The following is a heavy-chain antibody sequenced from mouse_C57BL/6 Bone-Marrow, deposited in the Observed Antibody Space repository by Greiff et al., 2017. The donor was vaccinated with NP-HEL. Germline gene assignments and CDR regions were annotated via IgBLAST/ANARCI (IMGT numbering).Heavy chain of an antibody. CDR1: GYTFTSYG. CDR2: IYPRSGNT. CDR3: ASQGVPYYSNDVEGVYFDY. Sequence: QVQLKESGAELARPGASVKLSCKASGYTFTSYGISWVKQRTGQGLEWIGEIYPRSGNTYYNEKFKGKATLTADKSSSTAYMELRSLTSEDSAVYFCASQGVPYYSNDVEGVYFDYWGQGTTLTVSS. D-gene: IGHD2-5*01. J-gene: IGHJ2*01. V-gene: IGHV1-81*01.